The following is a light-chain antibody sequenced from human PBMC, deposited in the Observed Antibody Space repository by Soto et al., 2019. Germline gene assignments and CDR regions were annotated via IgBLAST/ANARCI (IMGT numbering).Light chain of an antibody. J-gene: IGKJ4*01. CDR3: QQYNNWPPLT. Sequence: DIQMTQSPSSLSASVGDRVTITCRASQSINSYLNWYQQKSGKAPRLLIYAASTLQSGIPARFSGSGSGTEFTLTISSLQSEDFAVYYCQQYNNWPPLTFGGGTKVEIK. CDR1: QSINSY. V-gene: IGKV1-39*01. CDR2: AAS.